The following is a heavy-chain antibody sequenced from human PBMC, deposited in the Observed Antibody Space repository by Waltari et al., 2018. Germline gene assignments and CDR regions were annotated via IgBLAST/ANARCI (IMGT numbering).Heavy chain of an antibody. J-gene: IGHJ5*02. CDR1: GFTFRGFG. V-gene: IGHV3-30*02. D-gene: IGHD1-26*01. Sequence: QLVESGGGVVQPGGSLRLPCAASGFTFRGFGMPWCRQAPGKGLEWVTFIRYDGSNKYYADSVKGRFIISRDNSKNTVYLQMNSLRPEDAAVYYCAKGSGSYEGFDPWGQGTLVTVSS. CDR2: IRYDGSNK. CDR3: AKGSGSYEGFDP.